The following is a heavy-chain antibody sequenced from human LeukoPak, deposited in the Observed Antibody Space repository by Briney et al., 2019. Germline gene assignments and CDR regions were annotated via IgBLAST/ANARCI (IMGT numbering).Heavy chain of an antibody. CDR1: GGSISSYY. CDR3: ARSAYDSSGYYYYFDY. Sequence: SETLSLTCTVSGGSISSYYWSWIRQPPGKGLEWIGYIYYSGSTNYNPSLKSRVTISVDTSKNQFSLKLSSVTAADTAVYYCARSAYDSSGYYYYFDYWGQGILVTVSS. V-gene: IGHV4-59*01. CDR2: IYYSGST. D-gene: IGHD3-22*01. J-gene: IGHJ4*02.